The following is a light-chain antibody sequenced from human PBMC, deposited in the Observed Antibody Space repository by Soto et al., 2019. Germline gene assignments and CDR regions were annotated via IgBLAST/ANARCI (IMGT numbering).Light chain of an antibody. CDR3: QKYSSAPSIA. Sequence: DIQMTQSPSSLSASVGDRVTITCRASQAISNYLAWYQHKPGKAPKLLIYTASTLQSGVPSRFSGSGSGTDFTLTISSLQPEDVATYYCQKYSSAPSIAFGQGTRLEIK. J-gene: IGKJ5*01. CDR1: QAISNY. CDR2: TAS. V-gene: IGKV1-27*01.